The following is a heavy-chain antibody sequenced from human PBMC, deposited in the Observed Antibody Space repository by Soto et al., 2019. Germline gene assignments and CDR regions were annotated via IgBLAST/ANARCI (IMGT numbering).Heavy chain of an antibody. D-gene: IGHD2-2*01. J-gene: IGHJ4*02. CDR3: ARGRGSTGYLGREHYFDY. CDR1: GFSVTNNY. CDR2: IDIGGNT. V-gene: IGHV3-66*01. Sequence: EVQVVESGGGLVQPGGSLRLSCAASGFSVTNNYMIWVRQAPGKGLEWVSIIDIGGNTYYADSVKDRFTISRDNSRNTRYLRMDSLRAEDTAVYYCARGRGSTGYLGREHYFDYWGQGTLVTVSP.